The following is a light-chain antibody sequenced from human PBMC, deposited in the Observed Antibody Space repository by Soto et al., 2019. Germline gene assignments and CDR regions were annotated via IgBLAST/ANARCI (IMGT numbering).Light chain of an antibody. Sequence: DIQMTQSPSSLSASVGDRVTITCRASQSISSYLNWYQQKPGKAPKLLIYAASSLQSGVPSRFSGSGSGTDFTLTISSLQPEDFATYYCQQSYSILWTFGQGTKVDNK. CDR3: QQSYSILWT. J-gene: IGKJ1*01. CDR2: AAS. CDR1: QSISSY. V-gene: IGKV1-39*01.